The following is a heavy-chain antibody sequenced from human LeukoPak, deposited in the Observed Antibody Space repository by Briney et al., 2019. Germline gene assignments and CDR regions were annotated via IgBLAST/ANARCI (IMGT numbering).Heavy chain of an antibody. D-gene: IGHD2/OR15-2a*01. CDR1: GFTFSNYW. Sequence: PGGSLRLSCAASGFTFSNYWMYWVRQAPGKGLEWVANIKQDGGEKYYVDSVKGRFTISRDNAKNSLYLQMNSLRPEDTAVYYCARDEHQYFHATSGRFDYWGQGILVTVSS. CDR3: ARDEHQYFHATSGRFDY. V-gene: IGHV3-7*04. J-gene: IGHJ4*02. CDR2: IKQDGGEK.